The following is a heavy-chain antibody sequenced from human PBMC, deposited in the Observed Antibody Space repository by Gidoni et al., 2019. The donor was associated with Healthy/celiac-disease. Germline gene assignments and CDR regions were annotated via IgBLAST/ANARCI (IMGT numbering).Heavy chain of an antibody. Sequence: EVQLVESGGGLVQPGGSLRLSCAASGFTVSSKDMRWVRQAPGKGLEWGSGIYSGGSTYYGDSVKCRFTISRHNSKNTLYLQMNSLRAEDTAVYYCARGRLSGQGDAFDIWGQGTMVTVSS. D-gene: IGHD6-25*01. CDR1: GFTVSSKD. CDR2: IYSGGST. V-gene: IGHV3-53*04. CDR3: ARGRLSGQGDAFDI. J-gene: IGHJ3*02.